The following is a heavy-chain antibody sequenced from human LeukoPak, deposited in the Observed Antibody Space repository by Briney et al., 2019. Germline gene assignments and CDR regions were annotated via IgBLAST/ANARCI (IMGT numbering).Heavy chain of an antibody. CDR1: GYTFTGYY. CDR3: ARSGTTGTTVDY. J-gene: IGHJ4*02. D-gene: IGHD1-1*01. Sequence: GASVKVSCKASGYTFTGYYMHWVRQAPGQGLDGMGWINPNSCGTNYAQKFQGRLTMTRDTSISTAYMALSRLRSDDTAVYYCARSGTTGTTVDYWGQGTLVTVSS. CDR2: INPNSCGT. V-gene: IGHV1-2*02.